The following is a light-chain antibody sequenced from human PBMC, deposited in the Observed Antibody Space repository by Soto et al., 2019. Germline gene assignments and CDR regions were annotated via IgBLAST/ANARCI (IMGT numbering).Light chain of an antibody. CDR3: SAYRARSSLV. CDR2: EDR. Sequence: QTALTQPASVSGSAGQSIILSCSGTMRDVGAYNLVSWYQQHPGTAPTLIIYEDRNRPSGISSRFSGYRSGNTASLTVSGLQPEDEGDYYCSAYRARSSLVFGGGTNVTVL. CDR1: MRDVGAYNL. V-gene: IGLV2-14*01. J-gene: IGLJ3*02.